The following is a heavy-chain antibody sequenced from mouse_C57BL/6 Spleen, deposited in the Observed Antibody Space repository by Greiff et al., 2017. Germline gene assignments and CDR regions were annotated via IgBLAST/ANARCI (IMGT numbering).Heavy chain of an antibody. CDR2: IDPSDSYT. CDR3: ARKNWDWYFDV. D-gene: IGHD4-1*01. V-gene: IGHV1-69*01. Sequence: QVQLQQPGAELVMPGASVKLSCKASGYTFTSYWMHWVKQRPGQGLEWIGEIDPSDSYTNYNQKFKGKSTLTVDKSSSTAYMQLSSLTSEDSAVYYGARKNWDWYFDVWGTGTTVTVSS. CDR1: GYTFTSYW. J-gene: IGHJ1*03.